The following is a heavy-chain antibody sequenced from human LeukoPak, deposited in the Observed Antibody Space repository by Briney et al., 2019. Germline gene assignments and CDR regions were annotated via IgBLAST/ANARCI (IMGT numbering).Heavy chain of an antibody. D-gene: IGHD6-19*01. CDR2: FKPDSGGT. V-gene: IGHV1-2*02. J-gene: IGHJ4*02. CDR1: GYTFTGYY. Sequence: ASVKVSCKASGYTFTGYYMHWVRQAPGQGLEWMGWFKPDSGGTNYAQKFQGRVTMTRDTSISTAYIELNRLRSDDTAIYYCARGFLAVAGDWWGQATLVPVPS. CDR3: ARGFLAVAGDW.